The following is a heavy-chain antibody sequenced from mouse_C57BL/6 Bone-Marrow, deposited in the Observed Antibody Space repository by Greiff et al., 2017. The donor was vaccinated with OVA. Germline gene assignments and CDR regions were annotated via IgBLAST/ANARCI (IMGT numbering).Heavy chain of an antibody. CDR1: GFTFSSYA. CDR3: TREGVAVYYYAMDY. CDR2: ISSGGDYI. J-gene: IGHJ4*01. Sequence: EVHLVESGEGLVKPGGSLKLSCAASGFTFSSYAMSWVRQTPEKRLEWVAYISSGGDYIYYADTVKGRFTISRDNARNTLYLQMSSLKSEDTAMYYCTREGVAVYYYAMDYWGQGTSVTVSS. V-gene: IGHV5-9-1*02. D-gene: IGHD1-1*01.